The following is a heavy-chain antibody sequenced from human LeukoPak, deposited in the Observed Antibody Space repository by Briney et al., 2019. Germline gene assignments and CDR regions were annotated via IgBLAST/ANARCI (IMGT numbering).Heavy chain of an antibody. CDR2: ISGSGGST. D-gene: IGHD6-13*01. Sequence: GGSLRLSCAASGFTFSSFAMNWVRQAPGKGLEWVSGISGSGGSTYYADSVKGRSTISRDNSKNTLYLQMNSLRAEDTAVYYCAKTLAAAASGDWGQGTMVTVSS. J-gene: IGHJ3*01. V-gene: IGHV3-23*01. CDR1: GFTFSSFA. CDR3: AKTLAAAASGD.